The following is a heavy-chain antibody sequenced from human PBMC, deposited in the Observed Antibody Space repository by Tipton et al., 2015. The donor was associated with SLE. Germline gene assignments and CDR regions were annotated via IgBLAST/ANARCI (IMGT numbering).Heavy chain of an antibody. CDR1: GGSITFSSYY. J-gene: IGHJ6*02. CDR2: IHYSGNT. CDR3: AGQPAANYYYYYGMDV. D-gene: IGHD2-2*01. V-gene: IGHV4-39*01. Sequence: TLSLTCTVSGGSITFSSYYWAWIRQPPGKGLEWIGSIHYSGNTYYNASLKGRVTIPIDTSKNHFSLKLSSVTAADTAVYYCAGQPAANYYYYYGMDVWGQGTTVTVSS.